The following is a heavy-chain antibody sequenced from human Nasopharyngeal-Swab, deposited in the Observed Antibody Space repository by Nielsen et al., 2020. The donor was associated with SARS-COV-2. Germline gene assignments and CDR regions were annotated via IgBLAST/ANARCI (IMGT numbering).Heavy chain of an antibody. J-gene: IGHJ6*03. CDR3: ARAREGNDYYYYMDV. V-gene: IGHV3-48*01. CDR1: GFTFSSYS. Sequence: GGSLRLSCAVSGFTFSSYSMNWVRQAPGKGLEWVSYISSSSSTIYSADSVKGRFTISRDNAKNSLYLQMNSLRGEDTAVYYCARAREGNDYYYYMDVWGKGTTVTVSS. D-gene: IGHD1-1*01. CDR2: ISSSSSTI.